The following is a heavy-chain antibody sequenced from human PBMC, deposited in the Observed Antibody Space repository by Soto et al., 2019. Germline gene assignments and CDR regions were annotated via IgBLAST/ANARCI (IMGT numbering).Heavy chain of an antibody. D-gene: IGHD3-3*01. CDR2: IYYSGST. CDR3: ARGDYDFWSGLNRNWFDP. CDR1: GGSISSYY. Sequence: SETLSLTCTVSGGSISSYYWSWIRQPPGKGLEWIGYIYYSGSTNYNPSLKSRVTISVDTSKNQFSLKLSSVTAADTAVYYCARGDYDFWSGLNRNWFDPWGQGTLVTVSS. J-gene: IGHJ5*02. V-gene: IGHV4-59*01.